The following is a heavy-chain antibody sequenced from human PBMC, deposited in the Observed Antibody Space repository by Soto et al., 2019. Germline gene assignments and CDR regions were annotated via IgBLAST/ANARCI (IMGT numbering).Heavy chain of an antibody. CDR3: ARDYGDYYFDY. D-gene: IGHD4-17*01. CDR1: GGSFSGYY. Sequence: SETLSLTCAVYGGSFSGYYWSWIRQPPGKGLEWIGEINHSGSTNYNPSLKSRVTISVDTSKNQFSLKLSSVTAADTAVYYCARDYGDYYFDYWGQGTLVTVSS. V-gene: IGHV4-34*01. J-gene: IGHJ4*02. CDR2: INHSGST.